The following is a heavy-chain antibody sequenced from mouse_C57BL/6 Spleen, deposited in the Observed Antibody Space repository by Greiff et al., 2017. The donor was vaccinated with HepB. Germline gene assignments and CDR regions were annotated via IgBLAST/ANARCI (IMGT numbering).Heavy chain of an antibody. Sequence: QVQLKQSGPELVKPGASVKISCKASGYAFSSSWMNWVKQRPGKGLEWIGRIYPGDGDTNYNGKFKGKATLTADKSSSTAYMQLSSLTSEDSAVYFCAGRFDYDGAWFAYWGQGTLVTVSA. J-gene: IGHJ3*01. V-gene: IGHV1-82*01. D-gene: IGHD2-4*01. CDR3: AGRFDYDGAWFAY. CDR2: IYPGDGDT. CDR1: GYAFSSSW.